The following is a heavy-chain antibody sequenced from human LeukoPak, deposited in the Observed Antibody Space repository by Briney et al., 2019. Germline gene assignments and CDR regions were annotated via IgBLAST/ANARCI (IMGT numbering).Heavy chain of an antibody. V-gene: IGHV1-46*01. CDR1: GYTFTSYY. J-gene: IGHJ5*02. Sequence: ASVKVSCKASGYTFTSYYMHWVRQAPGQGLEWMGIINPRGGSTSYAQKFQGRVTMTRDTSTSTVYMELSSLRSEDTAVYYCARDQPNTVVVPAADKTNSGKWFDPWGQGTLVTVSS. CDR3: ARDQPNTVVVPAADKTNSGKWFDP. D-gene: IGHD2-2*01. CDR2: INPRGGST.